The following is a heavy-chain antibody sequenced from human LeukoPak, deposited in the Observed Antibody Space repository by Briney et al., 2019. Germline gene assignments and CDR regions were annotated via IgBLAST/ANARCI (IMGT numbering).Heavy chain of an antibody. V-gene: IGHV4-59*08. J-gene: IGHJ5*02. CDR3: ASRHYYDSSGYEVFDP. CDR1: GGSISSYY. D-gene: IGHD3-22*01. Sequence: KPSETLSLTCTVSGGSISSYYWSWIRQPPGKGLEWIGYIYYSGSTYYNPSLKSRVTISVDTSKNQFSLKLSSVTAADTAVYYCASRHYYDSSGYEVFDPWGQGTLVTVSS. CDR2: IYYSGST.